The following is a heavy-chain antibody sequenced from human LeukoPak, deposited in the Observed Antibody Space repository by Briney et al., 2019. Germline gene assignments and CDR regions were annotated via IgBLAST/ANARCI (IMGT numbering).Heavy chain of an antibody. V-gene: IGHV3-23*01. CDR2: ISGSGGNT. D-gene: IGHD2-2*01. CDR1: GFIFSSFA. CDR3: AKAMALVVRAAIDY. J-gene: IGHJ4*02. Sequence: GGSLRLSCAASGFIFSSFAMSWVRQAPGKGLEWVSGISGSGGNTYYADSVKGRFTISRDNSKNTLYLQMNSLRAEDTAVYYCAKAMALVVRAAIDYWGRGTLVTVSS.